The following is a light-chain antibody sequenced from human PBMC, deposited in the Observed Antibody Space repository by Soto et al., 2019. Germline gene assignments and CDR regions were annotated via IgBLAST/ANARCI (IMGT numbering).Light chain of an antibody. V-gene: IGKV1-39*01. CDR3: QQSYISPYT. Sequence: EIQMTQSPSSLSASVGDRVTITCRASESIANYLNWYQQKPGKAPNLLIYAASTLQTGVPSRFSGSGSVTDFTLTISSLQTEDFATYFCQQSYISPYTFGQGTKLDI. CDR2: AAS. CDR1: ESIANY. J-gene: IGKJ2*01.